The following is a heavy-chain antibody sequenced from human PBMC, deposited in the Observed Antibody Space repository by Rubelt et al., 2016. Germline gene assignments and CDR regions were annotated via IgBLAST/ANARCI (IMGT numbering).Heavy chain of an antibody. V-gene: IGHV4-39*07. D-gene: IGHD6-19*01. CDR3: ARVSSGWYVGRDY. CDR1: GYSISSSSYY. J-gene: IGHJ4*02. CDR2: FYYSGST. Sequence: QVQLQESGPGLVKPSETLSLTCTVSGYSISSSSYYWGWIRHPPGKGLGWIWRFYYSGSTYYNPPLKGWVTIPVETSRKQFYLMSGCVTAADTVVYYCARVSSGWYVGRDYWGQGTLVTVSS.